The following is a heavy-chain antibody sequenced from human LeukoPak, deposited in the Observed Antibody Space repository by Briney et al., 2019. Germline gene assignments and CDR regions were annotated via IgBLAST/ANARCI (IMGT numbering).Heavy chain of an antibody. CDR3: ARHYPSGIDNSGYIQGYYYYMDV. CDR1: GYSFTNYW. Sequence: GESLKISCKGSGYSFTNYWIGWVRQMPGEGLESMGIIYPGDSDTRYSPSFQGQVTISADKSISTAYLQWSSLKASDTAMYYCARHYPSGIDNSGYIQGYYYYMDVWGKGTTVTVSS. D-gene: IGHD3-22*01. J-gene: IGHJ6*03. CDR2: IYPGDSDT. V-gene: IGHV5-51*01.